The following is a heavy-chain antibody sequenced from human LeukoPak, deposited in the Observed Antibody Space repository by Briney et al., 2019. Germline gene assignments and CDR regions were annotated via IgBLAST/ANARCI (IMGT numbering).Heavy chain of an antibody. D-gene: IGHD6-13*01. CDR1: GFTFDDYG. CDR2: INWNGGST. V-gene: IGHV3-20*04. J-gene: IGHJ4*02. Sequence: AGGSLRLSCAASGFTFDDYGMSWVRQAPGKGLEWVSGINWNGGSTGYADSVKGRFTISRDNAKNSLYLQMNSLRAEDTALYYCAKDSGWYYFDYWGQGTLVTVSS. CDR3: AKDSGWYYFDY.